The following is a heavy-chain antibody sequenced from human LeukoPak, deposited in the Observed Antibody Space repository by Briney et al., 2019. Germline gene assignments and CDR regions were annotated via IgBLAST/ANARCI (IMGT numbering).Heavy chain of an antibody. CDR2: IWYDGSNK. CDR1: GFTFSSYG. V-gene: IGHV3-33*01. CDR3: ARVPFEYSSSWYFDY. Sequence: PGGSLRLSCAASGFTFSSYGMHWVRQAPGKGLEWVAVIWYDGSNKCYADSVKGRFTISRDNSKNTLYLQMNSLRAEDTAVYYCARVPFEYSSSWYFDYWGQGTLVTVSS. D-gene: IGHD6-6*01. J-gene: IGHJ4*02.